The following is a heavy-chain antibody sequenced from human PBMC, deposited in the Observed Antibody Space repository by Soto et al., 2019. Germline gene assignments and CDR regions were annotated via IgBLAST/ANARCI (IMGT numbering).Heavy chain of an antibody. CDR3: ARGRNRSHYRPHFDY. V-gene: IGHV4-34*01. CDR2: INYSGST. CDR1: GGSFSGYD. Sequence: PSESLSLTCAVYGGSFSGYDWSWIHQPPGKGLEWIGEINYSGSTNYNPSLKSRVTISADTSKNQFSLKLSSVTAADTAVYYCARGRNRSHYRPHFDYWGQGTLVTVSS. D-gene: IGHD1-26*01. J-gene: IGHJ4*02.